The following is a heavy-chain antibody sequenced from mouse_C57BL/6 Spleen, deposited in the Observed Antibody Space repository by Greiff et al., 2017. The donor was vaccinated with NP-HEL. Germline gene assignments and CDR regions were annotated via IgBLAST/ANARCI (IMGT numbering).Heavy chain of an antibody. CDR2: INYDGSST. V-gene: IGHV5-16*01. D-gene: IGHD3-3*01. Sequence: EVKLVESEGGLVQPGSSMKLSCTASGFTFSDYYMAWVRQVPEKGLEWVANINYDGSSTYYLDSLKSRFIISRDNAKNILYLQMSRLKSEDTATYYCARERAGAMDYWGQGTSVTVSS. CDR1: GFTFSDYY. CDR3: ARERAGAMDY. J-gene: IGHJ4*01.